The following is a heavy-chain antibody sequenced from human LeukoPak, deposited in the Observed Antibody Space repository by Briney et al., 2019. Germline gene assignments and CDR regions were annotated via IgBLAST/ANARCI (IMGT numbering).Heavy chain of an antibody. V-gene: IGHV1-2*02. CDR1: GYTFTDYY. D-gene: IGHD5/OR15-5a*01. CDR2: INPNSGDT. CDR3: ARGLSDKPLYDDHEDRYFGL. J-gene: IGHJ2*01. Sequence: GASAKVSCKASGYTFTDYYLYWMRQAPGQGLEWMGWINPNSGDTNYAQKFQGRVTMTRDTSISTTYMELRSLRSDDTAVYYCARGLSDKPLYDDHEDRYFGLWGRGTLITVSS.